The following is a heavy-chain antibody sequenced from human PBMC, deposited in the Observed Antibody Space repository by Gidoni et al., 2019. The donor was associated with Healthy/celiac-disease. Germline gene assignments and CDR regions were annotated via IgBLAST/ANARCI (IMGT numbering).Heavy chain of an antibody. CDR1: GGSISSSSYY. Sequence: QLQLQESGPGLVKPSETLSLTCTVSGGSISSSSYYWGWIRQPPGKGLEWIGSIYYRGSTYYNPSLKSRVTISVDTSKNQFSLKLSSVTAADTAVYYCARDASIAVAGRYWGQGTLVTVSS. V-gene: IGHV4-39*02. D-gene: IGHD6-19*01. CDR2: IYYRGST. CDR3: ARDASIAVAGRY. J-gene: IGHJ4*02.